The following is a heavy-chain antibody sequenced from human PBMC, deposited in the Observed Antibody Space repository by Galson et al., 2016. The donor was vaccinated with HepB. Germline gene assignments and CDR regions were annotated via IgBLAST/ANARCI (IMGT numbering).Heavy chain of an antibody. D-gene: IGHD3-16*01. CDR3: ARDLMTPYYYLMDV. J-gene: IGHJ6*02. Sequence: FTFSRDNSKNTLFLQMNSLRAEDTAVYYCARDLMTPYYYLMDVWGQGTTVTVSS. V-gene: IGHV3-30*01.